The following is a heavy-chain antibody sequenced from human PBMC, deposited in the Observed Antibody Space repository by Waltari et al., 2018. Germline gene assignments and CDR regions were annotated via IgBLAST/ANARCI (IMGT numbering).Heavy chain of an antibody. Sequence: QVQLQQWGAGLLKPSETLSLTCAVYGGSLSGYYWSWIRQPPGKVLEWIGEINHSGSTNYKPSLKSRVTISVDTSKNQFSLKLSSVTAADTAVYYCARGLTGGYYPRLDWFDPWGQGTLVTVSS. J-gene: IGHJ5*02. CDR3: ARGLTGGYYPRLDWFDP. D-gene: IGHD3-22*01. CDR2: INHSGST. CDR1: GGSLSGYY. V-gene: IGHV4-34*01.